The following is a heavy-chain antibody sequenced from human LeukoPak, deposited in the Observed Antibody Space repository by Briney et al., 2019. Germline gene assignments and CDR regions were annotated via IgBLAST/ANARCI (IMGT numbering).Heavy chain of an antibody. Sequence: GGSLRLSCVVSGFTFNNYWMHWVRQAPGKGLVWVSRINGDGSSTSYADSVKGRFTISRDNARNTLYLQMNSLRAEDTAVYYCAKDPLDYGPLDAFDIWGQGTMVTVSS. V-gene: IGHV3-74*01. CDR3: AKDPLDYGPLDAFDI. CDR2: INGDGSST. CDR1: GFTFNNYW. D-gene: IGHD4-17*01. J-gene: IGHJ3*02.